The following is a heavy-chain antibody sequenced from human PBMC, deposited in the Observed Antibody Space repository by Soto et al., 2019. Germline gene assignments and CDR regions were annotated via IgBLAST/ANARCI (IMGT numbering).Heavy chain of an antibody. J-gene: IGHJ4*02. Sequence: ASVKVSCKASGYTFTSYGISWVRQAPGQGLEWMGWISAYNGNTNYAQKLQGRVTMTTDTSTSTAYMELRSLRSDDTAVYYCARDPGIAVAAPLYYFDYWGQGTLVTVSS. V-gene: IGHV1-18*01. CDR2: ISAYNGNT. CDR1: GYTFTSYG. CDR3: ARDPGIAVAAPLYYFDY. D-gene: IGHD6-19*01.